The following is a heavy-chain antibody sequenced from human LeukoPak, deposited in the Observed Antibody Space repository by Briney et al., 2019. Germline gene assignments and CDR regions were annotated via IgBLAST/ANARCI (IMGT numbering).Heavy chain of an antibody. J-gene: IGHJ6*02. Sequence: PGGSLRLSCLASGFSFNSYTMNWVREAPGNGLEWVSTISPVSSYTWYAESVKGRFTISRDNPKNSLYLQMDSLRAEDTAVYYCVRDVSRRIGMDVWGQGTTVTVSS. CDR3: VRDVSRRIGMDV. CDR1: GFSFNSYT. D-gene: IGHD2/OR15-2a*01. V-gene: IGHV3-21*01. CDR2: ISPVSSYT.